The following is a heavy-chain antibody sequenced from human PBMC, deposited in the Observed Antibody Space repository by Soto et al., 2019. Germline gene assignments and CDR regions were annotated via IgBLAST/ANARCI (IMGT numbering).Heavy chain of an antibody. D-gene: IGHD4-17*01. CDR1: GSSISSYY. CDR2: IYYSGST. Sequence: PSETLSLTCTVSGSSISSYYWSWIRQPPGKGLEWIGYIYYSGSTNYNPSLKSRVTISVDTSKNQFSLKLSSVTAADTAVYYCARDKNTVTTFWFDPWGQGTLVTVSS. V-gene: IGHV4-59*08. CDR3: ARDKNTVTTFWFDP. J-gene: IGHJ5*02.